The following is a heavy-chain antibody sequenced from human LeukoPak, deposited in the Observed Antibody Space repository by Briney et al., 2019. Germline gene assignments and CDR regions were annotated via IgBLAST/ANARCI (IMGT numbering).Heavy chain of an antibody. Sequence: SETLSLTCTVSGGSISSYYWSWIRQPPGKGLEWIGYVYYTGSTNYNPSLKSRVTIFEDKSKNQFSLRLSSVTVADTAVYYCARHFAYSSSSYFDYWGQGNLVTVSS. CDR2: VYYTGST. D-gene: IGHD6-6*01. CDR3: ARHFAYSSSSYFDY. V-gene: IGHV4-59*08. J-gene: IGHJ4*02. CDR1: GGSISSYY.